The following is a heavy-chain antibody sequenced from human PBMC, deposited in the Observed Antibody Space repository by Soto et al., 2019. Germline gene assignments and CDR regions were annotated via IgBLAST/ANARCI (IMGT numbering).Heavy chain of an antibody. J-gene: IGHJ5*02. Sequence: GSLILYCSASGFTFSMFSMHWVRQAPGKGLEYVAGISSNGDSTYYADSVKGRFSTSRDNSKNTLYLQMRSLRAVDTAVYYCVHPRSTVQIPPTWGQGTLVTVSS. D-gene: IGHD4-17*01. CDR1: GFTFSMFS. CDR2: ISSNGDST. V-gene: IGHV3-64D*06. CDR3: VHPRSTVQIPPT.